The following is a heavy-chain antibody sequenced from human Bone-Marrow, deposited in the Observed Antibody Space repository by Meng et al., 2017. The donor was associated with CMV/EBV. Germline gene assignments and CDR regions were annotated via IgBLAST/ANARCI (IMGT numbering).Heavy chain of an antibody. CDR3: AHRGRRDAFDI. V-gene: IGHV2-5*01. Sequence: SGPTLVKPTQTLTLACTFSGFSLSTSGVGVGWIRQPPGKALEWLALIYWNDDKRYSPSLKSRLTITKDTSKNQVVLTMTNMDPVDTATDHCAHRGRRDAFDIWGQGTMVTVSS. CDR1: GFSLSTSGVG. CDR2: IYWNDDK. J-gene: IGHJ3*02.